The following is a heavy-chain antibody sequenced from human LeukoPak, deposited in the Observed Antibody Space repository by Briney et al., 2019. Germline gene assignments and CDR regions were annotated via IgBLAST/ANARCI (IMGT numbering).Heavy chain of an antibody. CDR2: IYYSGST. Sequence: KSSETLSLTCTVSGGSISSSSYYWGWIRQPPGKGLEWIGSIYYSGSTYYSPSLKSRVTISVDTSKNQFSLKLSSVTAADTAVYYCASNTIFGDLYYFDYWGQGTLVTVSS. V-gene: IGHV4-39*01. J-gene: IGHJ4*02. CDR1: GGSISSSSYY. CDR3: ASNTIFGDLYYFDY. D-gene: IGHD3-3*01.